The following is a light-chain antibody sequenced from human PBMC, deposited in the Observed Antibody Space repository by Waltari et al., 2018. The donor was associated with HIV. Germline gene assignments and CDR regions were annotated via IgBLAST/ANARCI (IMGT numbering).Light chain of an antibody. Sequence: QSALTQPASVSGSPGQSITLSCIGTSSDVGGYSLVSWYQHHPGKAPQLLIFDDTERPSGVSNRFSASKSGTTASLTISGLLAEDAADYYCCSYGGFTTYVFGSGTKVTVL. J-gene: IGLJ1*01. CDR3: CSYGGFTTYV. CDR1: SSDVGGYSL. V-gene: IGLV2-23*01. CDR2: DDT.